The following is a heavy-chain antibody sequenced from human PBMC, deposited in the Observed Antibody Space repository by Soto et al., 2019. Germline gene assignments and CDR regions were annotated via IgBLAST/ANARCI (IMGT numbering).Heavy chain of an antibody. CDR3: ARSELAAAGRFDY. CDR2: IYHSGST. J-gene: IGHJ4*02. CDR1: VGSISSINW. D-gene: IGHD6-13*01. V-gene: IGHV4-4*02. Sequence: QFQLQESGPGLVKPSGTLSLTCAVSVGSISSINWWSWVRQPPWNGLEWIGEIYHSGSTNYNPSLKSRVTISVDKSKNQFSLKLSSVTAADTAVYYCARSELAAAGRFDYWGQGTLVTVSS.